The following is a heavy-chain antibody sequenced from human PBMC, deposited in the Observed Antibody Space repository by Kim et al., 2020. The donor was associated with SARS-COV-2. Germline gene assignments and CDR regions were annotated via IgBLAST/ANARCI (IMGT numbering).Heavy chain of an antibody. CDR3: ARDLGKYYDYVWGSYRYWDY. Sequence: SETLSLTCTVSGYSISSGYYWGWIRQPPGKGLEWIGSIYHSGSTYYNPSLKSRVTISVDTSKNQFSLKLSSVTAADTAVYYCARDLGKYYDYVWGSYRYWDYWGQGTLVTVSS. V-gene: IGHV4-38-2*02. D-gene: IGHD3-16*02. CDR2: IYHSGST. J-gene: IGHJ4*02. CDR1: GYSISSGYY.